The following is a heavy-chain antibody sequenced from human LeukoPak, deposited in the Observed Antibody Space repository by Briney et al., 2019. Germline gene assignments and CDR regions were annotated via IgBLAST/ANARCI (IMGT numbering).Heavy chain of an antibody. CDR3: AKDVQSGSPVYFDY. Sequence: PGGSLRLSCAASGFTFSSYAMSWVRQAPGKGLEWVSAISGIGGSTYYADSVKGRFTISRDNSKNTLYLQMNSLRAEDTAEYYCAKDVQSGSPVYFDYWGQGTLFTVSS. J-gene: IGHJ4*02. CDR2: ISGIGGST. CDR1: GFTFSSYA. V-gene: IGHV3-23*01. D-gene: IGHD6-25*01.